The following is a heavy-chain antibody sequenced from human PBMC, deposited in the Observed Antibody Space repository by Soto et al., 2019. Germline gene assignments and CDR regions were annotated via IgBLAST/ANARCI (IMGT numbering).Heavy chain of an antibody. CDR1: GFTFSSYS. Sequence: EVQLVESGGGLVKPGGSLRLSCAASGFTFSSYSMNWVRQAPGKGLEWVSTISSRNNDMYYVDSVKGRFTISRDNARNSVYLQMNSLRADDTAVYYCARDVNGGFCGAWGQGTLFTVSS. CDR2: ISSRNNDM. V-gene: IGHV3-21*01. CDR3: ARDVNGGFCGA. J-gene: IGHJ5*02. D-gene: IGHD2-21*01.